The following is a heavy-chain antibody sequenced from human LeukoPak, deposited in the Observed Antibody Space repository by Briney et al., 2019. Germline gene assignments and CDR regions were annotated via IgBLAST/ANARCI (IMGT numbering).Heavy chain of an antibody. CDR1: GGSITNTKYY. V-gene: IGHV4-39*01. CDR3: TRHTGYISGQYSNHEDS. CDR2: IYYTGST. J-gene: IGHJ4*02. D-gene: IGHD4-11*01. Sequence: SETLSLTCTLSGGSITNTKYYWGWIRQPPGKGLEWIGSIYYTGSTYYNPSLKSRVTISVDTSKNQFSLKLRSVTAADTALYYFTRHTGYISGQYSNHEDSWGQGALVTVSS.